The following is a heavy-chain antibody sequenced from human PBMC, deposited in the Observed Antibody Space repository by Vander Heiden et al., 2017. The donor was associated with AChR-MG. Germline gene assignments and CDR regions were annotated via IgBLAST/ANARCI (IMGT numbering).Heavy chain of an antibody. V-gene: IGHV1-18*01. Sequence: QIQPGQPGAEVTKPGASVTGSCKASGYILPTYGLSWVRQVPGQGLEWMGWINTNNAKTHDAHNVQDRLNMTTDTSATTAYMELRNLRSDDTAVYYCVRDYFLAVDPERWGDCFDFWGQGTPVTVSS. J-gene: IGHJ4*02. CDR1: GYILPTYG. CDR3: VRDYFLAVDPERWGDCFDF. CDR2: INTNNAKT. D-gene: IGHD7-27*01.